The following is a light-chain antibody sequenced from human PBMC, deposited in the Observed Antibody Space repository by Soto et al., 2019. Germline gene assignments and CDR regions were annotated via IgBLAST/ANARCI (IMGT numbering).Light chain of an antibody. CDR3: QQGYSSRWT. Sequence: DIPMTQSPSSLSASVGDRVTITCRASQNIRSYLNWYQQKPGKAPQLLIYATSSLQTGVPSRFSASGSGTDFSLVISDLQPEDSATYYCQQGYSSRWTSRRRTKVQL. CDR2: ATS. V-gene: IGKV1-39*01. J-gene: IGKJ1*01. CDR1: QNIRSY.